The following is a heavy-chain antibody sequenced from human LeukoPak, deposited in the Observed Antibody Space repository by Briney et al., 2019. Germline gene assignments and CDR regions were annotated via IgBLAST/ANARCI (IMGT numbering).Heavy chain of an antibody. D-gene: IGHD2-15*01. CDR3: AKDFSRSQADIDDY. J-gene: IGHJ4*02. Sequence: GGSLRLSCAASGFTFSSYAMSWVRQAPGKGLEWVSAISGSGGSTYYADSVKGRFTISRDNSKNTLYLQVNSLRAEDTAVYYCAKDFSRSQADIDDYWGQGTLVTVSS. V-gene: IGHV3-23*01. CDR2: ISGSGGST. CDR1: GFTFSSYA.